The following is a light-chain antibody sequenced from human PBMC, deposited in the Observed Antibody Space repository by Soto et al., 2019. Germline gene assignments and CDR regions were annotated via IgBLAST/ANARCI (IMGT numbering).Light chain of an antibody. CDR1: QTINTW. Sequence: QMTQSPSTLSASVGDRVTITCRASQTINTWLAWYQQKPGTAPRLLIYDVSTLQNGVPSRFSGSGSGTEFTLTITSLQPDDSAIYYCQQYDGYFGPGTKV. CDR3: QQYDGY. CDR2: DVS. V-gene: IGKV1-5*01. J-gene: IGKJ3*01.